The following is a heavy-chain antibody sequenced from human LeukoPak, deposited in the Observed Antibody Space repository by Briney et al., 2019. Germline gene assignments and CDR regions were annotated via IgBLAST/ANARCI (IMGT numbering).Heavy chain of an antibody. CDR3: ARDLDSYSSTWYPYSSGCYLDY. Sequence: KPSETLSLTRTVSGGSISSYYWSWIRQPAGKGLEWIGRIYTSGSTNYNPSLKSRVTMSVDTSKNQFSLKLSSVTAADTAVYYCARDLDSYSSTWYPYSSGCYLDYSGQGALLTVSS. D-gene: IGHD6-13*01. CDR2: IYTSGST. CDR1: GGSISSYY. V-gene: IGHV4-4*07. J-gene: IGHJ4*01.